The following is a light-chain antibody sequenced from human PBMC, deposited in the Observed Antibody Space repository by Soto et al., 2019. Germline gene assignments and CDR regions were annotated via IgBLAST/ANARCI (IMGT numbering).Light chain of an antibody. CDR1: QSVLYSSNNKNY. CDR3: QQYYNTPLT. Sequence: DIVMTQSPDSLAVSLGERATINCKSSQSVLYSSNNKNYLAWYQQKPGQPPKLLIYWASTRESGVPDRFSGSGSGTDFTLTISSLQAEDVAVYYCQQYYNTPLTFAQGTKLEIK. J-gene: IGKJ2*01. V-gene: IGKV4-1*01. CDR2: WAS.